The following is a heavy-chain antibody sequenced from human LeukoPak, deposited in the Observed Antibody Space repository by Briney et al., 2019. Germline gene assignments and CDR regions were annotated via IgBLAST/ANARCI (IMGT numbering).Heavy chain of an antibody. CDR2: IIPIFGTA. CDR3: VRARVVVPAAPVDY. CDR1: GGTFSSYA. Sequence: SVKVSCKASGGTFSSYAISWVRQAPGQGLEWMGGIIPIFGTANYAQKFQGRVTITADKSTSTAYMELSSLRSEDTAVYYCVRARVVVPAAPVDYWGQGTLVTVSS. J-gene: IGHJ4*02. D-gene: IGHD2-2*01. V-gene: IGHV1-69*06.